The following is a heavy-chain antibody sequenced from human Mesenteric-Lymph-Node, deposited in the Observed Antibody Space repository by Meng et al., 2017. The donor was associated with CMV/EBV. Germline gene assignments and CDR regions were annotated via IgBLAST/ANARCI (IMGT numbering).Heavy chain of an antibody. V-gene: IGHV1-69*10. Sequence: SCEASGGTFSSYAFGWVRQAPGQGLEWMGAIIPILAIADYAQKFQGRLTITADKSTSTAYMELSSLRSEDTAVYYCANLSGAGWFAPWGQGTLVTVSS. CDR2: IIPILAIA. J-gene: IGHJ5*02. D-gene: IGHD2/OR15-2a*01. CDR3: ANLSGAGWFAP. CDR1: GGTFSSYA.